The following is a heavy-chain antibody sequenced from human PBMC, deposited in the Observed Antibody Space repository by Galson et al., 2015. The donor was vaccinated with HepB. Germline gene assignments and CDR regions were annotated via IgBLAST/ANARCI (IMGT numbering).Heavy chain of an antibody. CDR3: ARDEIVDSIGWFDFDY. CDR1: GLTVSSNY. CDR2: IYSDGRI. J-gene: IGHJ4*02. D-gene: IGHD6-19*01. V-gene: IGHV3-53*01. Sequence: SLRLSCAASGLTVSSNYMSWVRQAPGKGLEWVSVIYSDGRIYYADSVKGRFTISRDNSKNMVYLQLNSLRAEDTAVYYCARDEIVDSIGWFDFDYWGQGTLVTVSS.